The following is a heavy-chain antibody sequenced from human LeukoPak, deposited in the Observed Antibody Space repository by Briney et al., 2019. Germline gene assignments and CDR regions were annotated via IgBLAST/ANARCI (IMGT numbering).Heavy chain of an antibody. Sequence: PSETLSLTCTVSGGSISSTNEYWGWIRQPPGKGLEWIGSIYYSGSTYYNQSLKSRVTISVDTSKKQFSLKLSSVTAADTALYFCTRRGSGNGGTYAGMDVWGPGTSVTVSS. V-gene: IGHV4-39*01. J-gene: IGHJ6*02. CDR2: IYYSGST. D-gene: IGHD1-26*01. CDR1: GGSISSTNEY. CDR3: TRRGSGNGGTYAGMDV.